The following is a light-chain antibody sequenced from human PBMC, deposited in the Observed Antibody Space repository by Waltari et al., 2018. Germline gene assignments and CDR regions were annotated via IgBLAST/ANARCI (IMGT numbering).Light chain of an antibody. J-gene: IGKJ1*01. CDR2: KAS. CDR3: QQYNSYSPWT. CDR1: QSISSW. Sequence: DIQMTQSPSTLSASVGDRVTITCRASQSISSWLAWYQQKPGKAPKLLIYKASSLESGVPSRFSGSGSGKEFTLTISRLQPDDVETYYCQQYNSYSPWTFGQGTKVEIK. V-gene: IGKV1-5*03.